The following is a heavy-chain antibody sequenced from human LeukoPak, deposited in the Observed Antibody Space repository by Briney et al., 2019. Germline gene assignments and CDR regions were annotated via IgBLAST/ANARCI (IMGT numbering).Heavy chain of an antibody. CDR3: ARGTKDLVGITWYYYMDV. CDR2: ISYDGGNK. V-gene: IGHV3-30*04. Sequence: GGSLRLPCAASGFTFSSYAMHWVRQAPGKGLEWVAVISYDGGNKYYADSVKGRFTISRDNSKNTLYLQMNSLRAEDTAVYYCARGTKDLVGITWYYYMDVWGKGTTVTVSS. CDR1: GFTFSSYA. J-gene: IGHJ6*03. D-gene: IGHD2-2*01.